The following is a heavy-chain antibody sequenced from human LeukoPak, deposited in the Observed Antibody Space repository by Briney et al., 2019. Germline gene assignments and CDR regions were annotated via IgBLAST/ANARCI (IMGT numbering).Heavy chain of an antibody. Sequence: GGSLRLSCAASGFTVSSSYMSWVRQAPGKGLEWVSVIYSGGSTYYADSVKGRFTISRDNSKNTLYLQMNSLRAEDTAVYYCASNSGYDLDYYYMDVWGKGTTVTVSS. CDR2: IYSGGST. CDR1: GFTVSSSY. CDR3: ASNSGYDLDYYYMDV. D-gene: IGHD5-12*01. V-gene: IGHV3-53*01. J-gene: IGHJ6*03.